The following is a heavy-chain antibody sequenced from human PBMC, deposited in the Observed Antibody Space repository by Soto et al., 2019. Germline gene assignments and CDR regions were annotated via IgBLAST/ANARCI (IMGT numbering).Heavy chain of an antibody. V-gene: IGHV3-33*01. D-gene: IGHD5-12*01. Sequence: QVQLVESGGGVVQPGKSLRLSCAASGFTFSRYGMHWVRQAPGKGLEWVAVVWFDGRNKYYADSVKGRFTISRDNSDDTLYLQRNSLRAEDTAVYYCARDRGANSRFDGPGDYWGQGTVVIASS. CDR3: ARDRGANSRFDGPGDY. CDR2: VWFDGRNK. J-gene: IGHJ4*02. CDR1: GFTFSRYG.